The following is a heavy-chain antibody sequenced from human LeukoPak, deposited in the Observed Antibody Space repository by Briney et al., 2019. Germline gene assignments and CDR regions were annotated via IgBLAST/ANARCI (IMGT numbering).Heavy chain of an antibody. CDR1: GYTFTSYD. D-gene: IGHD4-17*01. CDR2: MNPNSGNT. J-gene: IGHJ3*02. V-gene: IGHV1-8*01. Sequence: ASVKVSCKASGYTFTSYDINWVRQATGQGLEWMGWMNPNSGNTGYAQKFQGRVTMTRNTSISTAYMELSSLRSDDTAVYYCARDSRVQLRGAFDIWGQGTMVTVSS. CDR3: ARDSRVQLRGAFDI.